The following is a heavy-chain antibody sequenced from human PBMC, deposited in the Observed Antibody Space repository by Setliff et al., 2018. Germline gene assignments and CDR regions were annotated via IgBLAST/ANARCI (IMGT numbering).Heavy chain of an antibody. D-gene: IGHD6-19*01. Sequence: LSLTCTVSGGSISSYYWSWIRQPAGKGLEWIGHIYIGGSANYNPSLKCRVTMSIDTSKNQFSLKLNSVTAADMAVYYCAREQWLDPPGYYYMDVWAKGTTVTVSS. J-gene: IGHJ6*03. V-gene: IGHV4-4*07. CDR2: IYIGGSA. CDR1: GGSISSYY. CDR3: AREQWLDPPGYYYMDV.